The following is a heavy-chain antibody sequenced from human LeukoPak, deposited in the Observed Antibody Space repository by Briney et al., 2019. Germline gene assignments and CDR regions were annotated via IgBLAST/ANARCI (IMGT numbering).Heavy chain of an antibody. J-gene: IGHJ4*02. CDR3: ARVNYDSSGYYLVYYFDY. CDR2: IIPIFGTA. Sequence: GASVKVSCKASGGTLSSYAISWVRQAPGQGLEWMGGIIPIFGTANYAQKFQGRVTITADESTSTAYMELSSLRSEDTAVYYCARVNYDSSGYYLVYYFDYWGQGTLVTVSS. CDR1: GGTLSSYA. D-gene: IGHD3-22*01. V-gene: IGHV1-69*13.